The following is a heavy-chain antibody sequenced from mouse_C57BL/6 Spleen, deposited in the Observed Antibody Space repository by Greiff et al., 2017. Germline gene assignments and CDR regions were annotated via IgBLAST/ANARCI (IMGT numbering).Heavy chain of an antibody. CDR1: GYSFTGYY. CDR3: ARSNHYYGSSPWYFDV. Sequence: EVHLVESGPELVKPGASVKISCKASGYSFTGYYMNWVKQSPEKSLEWIGEINPSTGGTTYNQKFKAKATLTVDKSSSTAYMQLKSLTSEDSAVYYCARSNHYYGSSPWYFDVWGTGTTVTVSS. V-gene: IGHV1-42*01. D-gene: IGHD1-1*01. J-gene: IGHJ1*03. CDR2: INPSTGGT.